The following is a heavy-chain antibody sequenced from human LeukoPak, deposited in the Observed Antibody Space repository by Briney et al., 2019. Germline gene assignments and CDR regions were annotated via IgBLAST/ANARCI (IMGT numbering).Heavy chain of an antibody. CDR3: AGGKYYGSGTRPGYLGY. D-gene: IGHD3-10*01. CDR1: GFTFSDYW. J-gene: IGHJ4*02. CDR2: IKQDGSQR. Sequence: GGSLRLSCTASGFTFSDYWMTWVRQAPGKGPEWVANIKQDGSQRYYVDSVRGRFTISRDNAKNSLFLQMNGLRAEDTAVYYCAGGKYYGSGTRPGYLGYWGLGTMVTVSS. V-gene: IGHV3-7*03.